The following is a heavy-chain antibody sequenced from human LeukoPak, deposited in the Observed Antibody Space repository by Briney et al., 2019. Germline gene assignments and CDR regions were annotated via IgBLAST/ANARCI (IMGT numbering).Heavy chain of an antibody. V-gene: IGHV3-11*01. CDR2: ISGGSRTI. CDR1: GGSISSYY. Sequence: LSLTCTVSGGSISSYYWSWIRQAPGKGLEWVSSISGGSRTINYADSVKGRFTTSRDNAKNSLSLQVNSLRAEDTAVYYCARAGQSDYWGQGTLVTVSS. J-gene: IGHJ4*02. CDR3: ARAGQSDY.